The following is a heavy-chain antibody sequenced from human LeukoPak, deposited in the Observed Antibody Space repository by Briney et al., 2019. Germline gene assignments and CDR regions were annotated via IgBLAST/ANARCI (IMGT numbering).Heavy chain of an antibody. CDR1: GGSINSYY. D-gene: IGHD2-15*01. V-gene: IGHV4-59*01. Sequence: SETLSLTCTVSGGSINSYYWSWIRQPPGKGLEWIGYIYYSGSTNYNPSLKSRVTISVDTSKNQFSLKLSSVTAADTAVYYCARSGYCSGGSCFFYFDYWGQGTLVTVSS. J-gene: IGHJ4*02. CDR2: IYYSGST. CDR3: ARSGYCSGGSCFFYFDY.